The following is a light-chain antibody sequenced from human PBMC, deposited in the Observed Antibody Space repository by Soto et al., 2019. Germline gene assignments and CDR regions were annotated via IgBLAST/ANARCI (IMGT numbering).Light chain of an antibody. J-gene: IGKJ2*01. CDR1: QSVSSSY. V-gene: IGKV3-20*01. Sequence: EIVLTQSPGTLSLSPGERATLSCSASQSVSSSYLAWYQQKPGQAPKVLIYRASSRATGIPDRFSGSGSGTDFTLTISRLEPEDFATYYCQQSYSTPPTFGQGTKVDI. CDR3: QQSYSTPPT. CDR2: RAS.